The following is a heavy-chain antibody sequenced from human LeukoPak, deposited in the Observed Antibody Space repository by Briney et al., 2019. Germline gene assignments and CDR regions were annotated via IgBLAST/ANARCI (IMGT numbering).Heavy chain of an antibody. Sequence: GGSLRLSCTASGFTFGDYAMSWFRQAPGKGLEWVGFIRSKAYGGTTEHAASVKGRFTISRDDSKSIAYLQMNSLKTEDTAVYYCTRDLGGFGELFTFDYWGQGTLVTVSS. J-gene: IGHJ4*02. CDR2: IRSKAYGGTT. V-gene: IGHV3-49*03. D-gene: IGHD3-10*01. CDR3: TRDLGGFGELFTFDY. CDR1: GFTFGDYA.